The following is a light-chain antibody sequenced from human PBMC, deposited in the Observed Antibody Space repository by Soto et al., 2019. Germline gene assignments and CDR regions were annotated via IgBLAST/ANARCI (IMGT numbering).Light chain of an antibody. CDR1: QSISSW. J-gene: IGKJ1*01. CDR3: QRTYNALRT. V-gene: IGKV1-5*03. CDR2: KAS. Sequence: DIQMTQSPSTLSASVGDIVTIIFRASQSISSWLAWYQQKPGKAPKVLIYKASTLESGAPSRFSGSGSGTEFTLTISSLQPDDVATYYCQRTYNALRTFGQGTKVDIK.